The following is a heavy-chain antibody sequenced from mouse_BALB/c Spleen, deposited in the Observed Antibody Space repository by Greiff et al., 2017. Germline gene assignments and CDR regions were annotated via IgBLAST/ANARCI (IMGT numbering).Heavy chain of an antibody. Sequence: VQLQESGPGLVAPSQSLSITCTVSGFSLTSYGVHWVRQPPGKGLEWLGVIWAGGSTNYNSALMSRLSISKDNSKSQVFLKMNSLQTDDTAMYYCARDGITTATSSWFAYWGQGTLVTVSA. CDR1: GFSLTSYG. CDR3: ARDGITTATSSWFAY. J-gene: IGHJ3*01. V-gene: IGHV2-9*02. D-gene: IGHD1-2*01. CDR2: IWAGGST.